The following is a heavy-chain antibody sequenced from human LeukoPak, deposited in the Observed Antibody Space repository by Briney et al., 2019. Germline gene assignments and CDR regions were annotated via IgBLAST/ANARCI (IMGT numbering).Heavy chain of an antibody. D-gene: IGHD3-22*01. CDR1: GGSISNENW. CDR3: ATYYDSSSYNWNY. J-gene: IGHJ4*02. CDR2: IFHTGST. V-gene: IGHV4-4*02. Sequence: SGTLSLTCVVSGGSISNENWWSWVRQPPGKGLEWIGEIFHTGSTNYNPSLKSRVTISVDKSKNQISLKQTSVTAADTAVYFCATYYDSSSYNWNYWGQGTLVTVSS.